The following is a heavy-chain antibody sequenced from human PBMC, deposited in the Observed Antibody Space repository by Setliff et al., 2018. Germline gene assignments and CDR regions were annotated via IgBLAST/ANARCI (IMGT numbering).Heavy chain of an antibody. CDR2: IKRKTDGETT. J-gene: IGHJ6*03. CDR1: GFTFSNAW. V-gene: IGHV3-15*01. D-gene: IGHD3-10*01. CDR3: MSTPSGTYSTYYYYYNMDV. Sequence: GGSLRLSCAASGFTFSNAWMSWVRQAPGKGLEWVGQIKRKTDGETTDYAAPVKGRFIISRDGSKRTLYLQMNSLKNEDTALYYCMSTPSGTYSTYYYYYNMDVWGKGTQVTVSS.